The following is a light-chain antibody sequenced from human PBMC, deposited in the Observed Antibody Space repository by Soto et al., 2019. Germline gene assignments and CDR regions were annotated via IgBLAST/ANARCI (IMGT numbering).Light chain of an antibody. V-gene: IGLV2-14*03. CDR1: SGDVGIYNY. CDR2: DVT. CDR3: TSYTSRGTYV. Sequence: QSVLTQPASVSGSPGQSITISCTGTSGDVGIYNYVSWYQQHPGKAPKLIIYDVTNRSSGVSNRFSASKSGNTASLTISGLQAEDEAYYCCTSYTSRGTYVFGTGTKVTVL. J-gene: IGLJ1*01.